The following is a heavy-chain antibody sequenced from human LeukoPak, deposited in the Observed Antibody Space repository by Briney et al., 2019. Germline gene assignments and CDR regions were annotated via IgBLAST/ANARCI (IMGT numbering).Heavy chain of an antibody. J-gene: IGHJ5*02. V-gene: IGHV1-24*01. D-gene: IGHD6-13*01. CDR3: ASWKGGYSISFYWFDP. CDR2: LDPEDDET. Sequence: ASVKVSCKVSGYTLTELSMHWVRQAPGKGLEWMGGLDPEDDETIYAQKFQGRVTMTEETSTDTAYMELSSLRSEDTAVYYCASWKGGYSISFYWFDPWGPGTLVTVSS. CDR1: GYTLTELS.